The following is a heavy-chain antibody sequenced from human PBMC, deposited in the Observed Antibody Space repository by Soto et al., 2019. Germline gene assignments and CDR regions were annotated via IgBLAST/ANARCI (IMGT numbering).Heavy chain of an antibody. CDR3: ASTTTYYYDSSGYYPLDY. V-gene: IGHV1-69*13. J-gene: IGHJ4*02. CDR1: GGTFSSYA. Sequence: SVKVSCKASGGTFSSYAISWVRQAPGQGLEWMGGIIPIFGTANYAQKFQGRVTITADESTSTAYMELSSLRSEDTAVYYCASTTTYYYDSSGYYPLDYWGQGTLVTVSS. CDR2: IIPIFGTA. D-gene: IGHD3-22*01.